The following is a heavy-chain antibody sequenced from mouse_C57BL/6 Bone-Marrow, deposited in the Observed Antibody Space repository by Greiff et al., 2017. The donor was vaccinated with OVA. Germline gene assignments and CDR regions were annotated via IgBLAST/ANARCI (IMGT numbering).Heavy chain of an antibody. CDR1: GFNITDDY. V-gene: IGHV14-4*01. J-gene: IGHJ4*01. Sequence: VQLQQSGAELVRPGASVKLSCTASGFNITDDYMTWVKQRPEQGLEWIGWIDPENGDTEYASKFQGKATITADTSSNTAYLQLSSLTSEDTAVYYCTTLYPSYYAMDYWGQGTSVTGSS. CDR3: TTLYPSYYAMDY. CDR2: IDPENGDT.